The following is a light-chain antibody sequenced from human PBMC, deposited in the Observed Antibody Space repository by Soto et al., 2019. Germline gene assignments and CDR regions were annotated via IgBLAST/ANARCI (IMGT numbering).Light chain of an antibody. CDR2: GAS. J-gene: IGKJ4*01. CDR1: QSISSSY. CDR3: QQYGSSPALT. Sequence: EIVLTQSPGTLSLSPGERATLSCRASQSISSSYLAWYQQKPGQAPRLLIYGASSRATGIPDRFSGSGSGTDFTLTISRLEPEDFAVYYCQQYGSSPALTFGGGTKVESN. V-gene: IGKV3-20*01.